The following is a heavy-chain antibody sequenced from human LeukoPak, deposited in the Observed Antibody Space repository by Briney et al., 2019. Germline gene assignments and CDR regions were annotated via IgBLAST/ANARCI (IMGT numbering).Heavy chain of an antibody. V-gene: IGHV1-2*02. CDR1: GYTFTGYY. Sequence: ASVKVSCKASGYTFTGYYMHWVRQAPGQGLEWMGWINPNSGGTNYAQRFQGRVTMTRDTSISTAYMELSRLRSDDTAVYYCARGAEYYASNGNFDYWGQGTLVTVSS. J-gene: IGHJ4*02. CDR3: ARGAEYYASNGNFDY. CDR2: INPNSGGT. D-gene: IGHD3-3*01.